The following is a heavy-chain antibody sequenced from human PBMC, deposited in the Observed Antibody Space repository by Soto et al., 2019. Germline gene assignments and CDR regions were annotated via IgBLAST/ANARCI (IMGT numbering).Heavy chain of an antibody. CDR2: IYYSGST. Sequence: QVQLQESGPGLVKPSETLSLTCTVSGGSISSYYWSWIRQPPGKGLEWIGYIYYSGSTNYNPSLKSRVTISVYTSKNQFSLKLSSVTAADTAVYYCARDSLLNWHDGYYYYGMDVWGQGTTVTVSS. J-gene: IGHJ6*02. CDR1: GGSISSYY. V-gene: IGHV4-59*01. D-gene: IGHD1-1*01. CDR3: ARDSLLNWHDGYYYYGMDV.